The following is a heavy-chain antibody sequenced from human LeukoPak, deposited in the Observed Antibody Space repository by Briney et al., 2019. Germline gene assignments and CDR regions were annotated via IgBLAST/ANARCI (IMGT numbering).Heavy chain of an antibody. CDR1: GYTFTSYY. CDR3: AISSSYYYDSSGLPDFDY. CDR2: INPSGGST. Sequence: ASVKVSCKASGYTFTSYYMHWVRQAPGQGLEWMGIINPSGGSTSYAQKFQGRVTMTRDTSTSTVYMELSSLRSEDAAVYYCAISSSYYYDSSGLPDFDYWGQGTLVTVSS. V-gene: IGHV1-46*01. D-gene: IGHD3-22*01. J-gene: IGHJ4*02.